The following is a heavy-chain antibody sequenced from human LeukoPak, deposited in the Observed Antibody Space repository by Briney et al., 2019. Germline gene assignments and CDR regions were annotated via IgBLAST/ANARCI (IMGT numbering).Heavy chain of an antibody. V-gene: IGHV4-59*01. CDR3: ARIQITQTYYYFDY. J-gene: IGHJ4*02. Sequence: SQTLSLTCALSGGSISSYYWSWIRQPPGKGLEWIGYIYYSGSTNYNPSLKSRVTISVDTSKNQFSLKLSSVTAADTAVYYCARIQITQTYYYFDYWGQGTLVTVSS. D-gene: IGHD5-24*01. CDR2: IYYSGST. CDR1: GGSISSYY.